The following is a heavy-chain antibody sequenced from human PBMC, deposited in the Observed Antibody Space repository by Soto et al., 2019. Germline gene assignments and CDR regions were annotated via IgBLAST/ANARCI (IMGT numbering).Heavy chain of an antibody. CDR2: ISGGDDNT. D-gene: IGHD6-6*01. Sequence: EVQLLESGGGLVQPGESLRLSCAASGFTFSSYAMSWVRQAPGKGLEWVSVISGGDDNTYYADSVEGRFTISRDNSKNTLYLQMNSLRAEDTAVYYCAKRSSSSTFDYWGQGTLVTVSS. V-gene: IGHV3-23*01. CDR1: GFTFSSYA. J-gene: IGHJ4*02. CDR3: AKRSSSSTFDY.